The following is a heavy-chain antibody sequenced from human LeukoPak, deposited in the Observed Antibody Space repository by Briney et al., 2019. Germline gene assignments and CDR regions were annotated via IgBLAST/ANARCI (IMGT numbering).Heavy chain of an antibody. CDR1: GFTFNSYS. CDR3: AELGITMIGGV. J-gene: IGHJ6*04. Sequence: PGGSLRLSCAASGFTFNSYSMHWVRQAPGKGLEWVSYIGSSGSTIYYADSVKGRFTISRDNAKNSLYLQMNSLRAEDTAVYYCAELGITMIGGVWGKGTTVTISS. D-gene: IGHD3-10*02. V-gene: IGHV3-48*03. CDR2: IGSSGSTI.